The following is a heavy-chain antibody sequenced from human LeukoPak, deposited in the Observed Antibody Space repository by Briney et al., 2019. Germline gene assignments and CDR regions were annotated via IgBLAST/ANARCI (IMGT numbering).Heavy chain of an antibody. V-gene: IGHV4-61*01. Sequence: PSETLSLTCTVSGDSVSSGSHYWSWIRQPPGKGLECIGYISNSGSTNYNPSLKSRVTISVDTSKNQLSLYLNSVTAADTAVYYCARSYYDFWSGSYYYYMDVWGKGTAVTVSS. CDR2: ISNSGST. D-gene: IGHD3-3*01. CDR1: GDSVSSGSHY. CDR3: ARSYYDFWSGSYYYYMDV. J-gene: IGHJ6*03.